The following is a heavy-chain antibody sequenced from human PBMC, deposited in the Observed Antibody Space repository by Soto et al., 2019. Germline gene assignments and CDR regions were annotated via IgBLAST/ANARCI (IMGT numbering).Heavy chain of an antibody. V-gene: IGHV1-2*04. CDR1: GYTLTGYY. Sequence: QVQLVQSGAEVKKPGASVKVSCKASGYTLTGYYMPWVRKAPGQGLEWMGWINPNSGGTNYAQKFQGWVTMTRDTSISTAYMELSRLRSDDTAVYYCARDPDGCSCGSCAYFDSWGQGTLVTVSS. CDR3: ARDPDGCSCGSCAYFDS. J-gene: IGHJ4*02. CDR2: INPNSGGT. D-gene: IGHD2-15*01.